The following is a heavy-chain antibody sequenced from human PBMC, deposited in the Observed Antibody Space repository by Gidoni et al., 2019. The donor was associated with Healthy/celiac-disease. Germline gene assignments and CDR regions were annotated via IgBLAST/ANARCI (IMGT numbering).Heavy chain of an antibody. CDR3: ARHQTGRPPGNHWFDP. CDR2: IYYSGST. CDR1: GGSISSSSYY. V-gene: IGHV4-39*01. Sequence: QLQLQEAGPGLVKPSETLSLTCTGSGGSISSSSYYWGWNRQPPGKGLEWIGSIYYSGSTYSTPSLTSRVTISVDTSKNQFSLQLSSVTAADTAVYYCARHQTGRPPGNHWFDPWGQGTLVTVSS. J-gene: IGHJ5*02.